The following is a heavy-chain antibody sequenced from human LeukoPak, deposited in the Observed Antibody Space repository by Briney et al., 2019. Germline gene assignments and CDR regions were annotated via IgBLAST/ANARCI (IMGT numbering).Heavy chain of an antibody. V-gene: IGHV4-39*01. Sequence: SETLSLTCTVSGGSISSSSYYWGWTRQPPGKGLEWIGSIYYSGSTCYNPSLKSRVTISVGTSKNQFSLKLSSVTAADTAVYYCAKLSTMVRGVIKGYFDYWGQGTLVTVSS. CDR1: GGSISSSSYY. D-gene: IGHD3-10*01. CDR3: AKLSTMVRGVIKGYFDY. J-gene: IGHJ4*02. CDR2: IYYSGST.